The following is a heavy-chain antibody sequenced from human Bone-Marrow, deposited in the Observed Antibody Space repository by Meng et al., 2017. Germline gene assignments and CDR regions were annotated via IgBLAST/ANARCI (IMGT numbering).Heavy chain of an antibody. CDR1: GFTFSSYA. D-gene: IGHD3-10*01. Sequence: GESLKISCAVSGFTFSSYAMSWVRQAPGKGLEWVSAISGSGGSTYYADSVKGRFTISRDNSKNTLYLQMNSLRAEDTAVYYCAKGIKNFDYWGQGTLVTVSS. CDR2: ISGSGGST. V-gene: IGHV3-23*01. J-gene: IGHJ4*02. CDR3: AKGIKNFDY.